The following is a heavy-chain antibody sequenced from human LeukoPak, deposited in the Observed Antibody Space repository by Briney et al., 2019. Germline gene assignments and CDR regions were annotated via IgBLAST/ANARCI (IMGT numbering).Heavy chain of an antibody. J-gene: IGHJ4*02. Sequence: GESLKISCKGSGYSFTCYWIGWVRQMSGKGLELMGVIYPGDSETRYSPSFQGQVTISADKSINTAFLQWSSLKASDTAMYYCARPSDYGAYYFDYLGQGTLVTVSS. CDR3: ARPSDYGAYYFDY. CDR2: IYPGDSET. CDR1: GYSFTCYW. V-gene: IGHV5-51*01. D-gene: IGHD4-17*01.